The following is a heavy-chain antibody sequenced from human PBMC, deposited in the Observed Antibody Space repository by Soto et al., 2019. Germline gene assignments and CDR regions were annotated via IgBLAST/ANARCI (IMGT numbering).Heavy chain of an antibody. CDR2: IIPIFGTA. CDR1: GGTFSSYA. J-gene: IGHJ6*02. CDR3: ARTRLLEWLRYYGMDV. V-gene: IGHV1-69*06. Sequence: GASVKVSCKASGGTFSSYAISWVRQAPGQGLEWMGGIIPIFGTANYAQKFRGRVTIAADKSTSTAYMELSSLRSEDTAVYYCARTRLLEWLRYYGMDVWGQGTTVTVSS. D-gene: IGHD3-3*01.